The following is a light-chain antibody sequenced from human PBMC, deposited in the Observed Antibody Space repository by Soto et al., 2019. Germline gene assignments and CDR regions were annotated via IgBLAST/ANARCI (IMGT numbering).Light chain of an antibody. V-gene: IGKV3-20*01. J-gene: IGKJ4*01. CDR1: QSVSSSY. Sequence: EIALPQSPGTLYLSPEERATLSCRASQSVSSSYLAWYQQKPGQAPRFLIYGASSRATGIPHRFSGSGSGTDFTLTISRLEPEDFAVYYCQQYGSSPLTFGGVTKVEIK. CDR3: QQYGSSPLT. CDR2: GAS.